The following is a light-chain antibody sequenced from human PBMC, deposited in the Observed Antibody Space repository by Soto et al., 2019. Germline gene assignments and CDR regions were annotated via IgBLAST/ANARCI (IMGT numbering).Light chain of an antibody. CDR3: GTWDNSPNAGV. CDR1: SSNIGNNY. J-gene: IGLJ2*01. V-gene: IGLV1-51*01. Sequence: QSALTQPPSVSAAPGQKVTISCSGSSSNIGNNYVSWYQQLPGTAPKLLIYDNNQRPSGIPDRFSGSKQVTSATLGITGLQTGDEADYYCGTWDNSPNAGVFGGGTKLTVL. CDR2: DNN.